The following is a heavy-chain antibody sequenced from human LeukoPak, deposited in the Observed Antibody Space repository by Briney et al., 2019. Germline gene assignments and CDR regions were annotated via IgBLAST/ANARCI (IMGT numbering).Heavy chain of an antibody. CDR2: INNDGTVT. CDR1: GFTLSKYW. V-gene: IGHV3-74*01. CDR3: ATNQWLAPPPDS. Sequence: GGSLTLSCAASGFTLSKYWMLWVRHAPGKGLESVSQINNDGTVTPYADSVKGRFTVSRDNHDNTLFLQMQSVRGEDTAVYYCATNQWLAPPPDSWGQGTPVTVSS. D-gene: IGHD6-19*01. J-gene: IGHJ4*02.